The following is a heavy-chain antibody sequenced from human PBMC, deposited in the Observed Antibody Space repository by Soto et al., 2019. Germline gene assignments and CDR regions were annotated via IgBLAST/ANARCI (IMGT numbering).Heavy chain of an antibody. CDR3: ARLYYYDSSALDY. CDR1: GFTFSNAW. CDR2: IWYDGSNK. D-gene: IGHD3-22*01. Sequence: PGGSLRLSCAASGFTFSNAWMSWVRQAPGKGLEWVAVIWYDGSNKYYADSVKGRFTISRDNSKNTLYLQMNSLRAEDTAVYYCARLYYYDSSALDYWGQGTLVTVSS. J-gene: IGHJ4*02. V-gene: IGHV3-33*08.